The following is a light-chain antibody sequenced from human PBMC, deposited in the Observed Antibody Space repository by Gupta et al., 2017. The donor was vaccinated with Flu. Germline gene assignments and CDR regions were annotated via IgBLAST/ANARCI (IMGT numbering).Light chain of an antibody. CDR2: TND. V-gene: IGLV1-47*01. CDR1: SSNIGLNS. J-gene: IGLJ3*02. CDR3: AAWDASLSGWV. Sequence: QSVLTQPPSASGTPGQRITITCSGSSSNIGLNSVYWYQQLPATAPKLLIYTNDQRPSGVPDRFSGSKSGTSASLAISGLRSEDEADYYCAAWDASLSGWVFGGGTKLTVL.